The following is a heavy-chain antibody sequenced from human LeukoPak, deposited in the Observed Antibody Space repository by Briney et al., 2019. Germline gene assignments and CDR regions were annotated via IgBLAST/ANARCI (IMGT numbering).Heavy chain of an antibody. CDR1: GFSFSRYS. V-gene: IGHV3-48*01. CDR2: ISSSSSTI. D-gene: IGHD1-26*01. J-gene: IGHJ4*02. CDR3: ARDGGGSYSLYFDY. Sequence: GGSLRLSCAASGFSFSRYSMNWVRQAPGKGLEWVSYISSSSSTIYYADSVKGRFTISRDNAKNSLYLQMNSLRAEDTAVYYCARDGGGSYSLYFDYWGQGTLVTVSS.